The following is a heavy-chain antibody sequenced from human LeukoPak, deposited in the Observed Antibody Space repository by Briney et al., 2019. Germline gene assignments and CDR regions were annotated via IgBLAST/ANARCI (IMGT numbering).Heavy chain of an antibody. D-gene: IGHD3-9*01. J-gene: IGHJ4*02. CDR3: ARDHHDILIG. V-gene: IGHV1-69*04. CDR1: GGTFSSYA. CDR2: IIPILGIA. Sequence: GASVKVSCKASGGTFSSYAISWVRRAPGQGLEWMGRIIPILGIANYAQKFQGRVTITADKSTSTAYMELSSLRSEDTAVYYCARDHHDILIGWGQGTLVTVSS.